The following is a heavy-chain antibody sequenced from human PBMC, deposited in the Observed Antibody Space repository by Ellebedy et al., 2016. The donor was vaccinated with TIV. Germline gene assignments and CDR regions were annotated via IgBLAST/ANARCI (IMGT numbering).Heavy chain of an antibody. J-gene: IGHJ4*02. D-gene: IGHD3-9*01. V-gene: IGHV3-7*01. Sequence: GESLKISCATFGFNFDISWMTWVRQAPGKGPEWVATLNHDGSRRYYVDSVKGRFTISRDNTQNSLYLQMSSLRADDSAVYYCASFEAPADIWGQGTLVTVSS. CDR2: LNHDGSRR. CDR3: ASFEAPADI. CDR1: GFNFDISW.